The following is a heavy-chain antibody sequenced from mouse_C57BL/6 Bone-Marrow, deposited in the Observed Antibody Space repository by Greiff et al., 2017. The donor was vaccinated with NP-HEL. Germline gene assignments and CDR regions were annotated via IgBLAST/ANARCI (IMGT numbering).Heavy chain of an antibody. J-gene: IGHJ4*01. CDR2: IFPGSGST. D-gene: IGHD2-10*02. CDR1: GYTFTDYY. CDR3: ARKVRELQDAMDY. V-gene: IGHV1-75*01. Sequence: VQLQQPGPELVKPGASVKISCKASGYTFTDYYINWVKQRPGQGLEWIGWIFPGSGSTYYNEKFKGKATLTVDKSSSTAYMLLSSLTSEDSAVYFCARKVRELQDAMDYWGQGTSVTVSS.